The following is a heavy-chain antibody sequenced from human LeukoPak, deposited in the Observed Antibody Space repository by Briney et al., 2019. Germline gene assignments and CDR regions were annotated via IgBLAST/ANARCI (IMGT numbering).Heavy chain of an antibody. D-gene: IGHD4-11*01. CDR2: INSDSSLM. V-gene: IGHV3-21*01. Sequence: KPGGSLRRSCAASGFTFSSYSMNWVRQAPGKGLEWVSSINSDSSLMYYAESVKGRFTISRDNAKNSLYLQMNDLRAEDTAAYYCAREDSDYSNYDFWGQGTLVTVSS. CDR1: GFTFSSYS. J-gene: IGHJ4*02. CDR3: AREDSDYSNYDF.